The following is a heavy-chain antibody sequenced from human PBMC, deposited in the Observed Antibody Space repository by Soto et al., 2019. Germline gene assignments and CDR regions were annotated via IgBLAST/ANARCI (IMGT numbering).Heavy chain of an antibody. J-gene: IGHJ6*03. CDR3: AISYYYYMDV. CDR2: INHSGST. Sequence: SETLSLTCAFYGGSFSGYYWSWIRQPPGKGLEWIGEINHSGSTNYNPSLKSRVTISVDTSKNQFSLKLSSVTAADTAVYYCAISYYYYMDVWGKGTTVTVSS. V-gene: IGHV4-34*01. CDR1: GGSFSGYY.